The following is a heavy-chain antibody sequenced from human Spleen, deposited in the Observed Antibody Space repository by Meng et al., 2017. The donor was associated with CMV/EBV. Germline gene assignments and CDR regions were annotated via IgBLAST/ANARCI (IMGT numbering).Heavy chain of an antibody. Sequence: LSLTCAASGFAVSSKYMTWVRQAPGQGLEWVSTIYGGDVTNYADSVKGRFTISRDNSKNTLYLQMNSLRAEDTAVYYCAKHDSGGSPTDYWGQGTLVTVSS. CDR1: GFAVSSKY. CDR2: IYGGDVT. CDR3: AKHDSGGSPTDY. D-gene: IGHD2-15*01. V-gene: IGHV3-66*04. J-gene: IGHJ4*02.